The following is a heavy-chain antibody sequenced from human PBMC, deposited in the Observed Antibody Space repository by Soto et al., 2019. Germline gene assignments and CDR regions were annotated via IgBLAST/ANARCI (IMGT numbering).Heavy chain of an antibody. CDR3: ARAKDTAMVDYYYYGMDG. Sequence: SVKVSCKASGGTFSSYAISWVRQAPGQGLEWMGGIIPIFGTANYAQKFQGRVTITADESTSTAYMELSSLRSEDTAVYYCARAKDTAMVDYYYYGMDGWGQGTTVTVSS. V-gene: IGHV1-69*13. J-gene: IGHJ6*02. D-gene: IGHD5-18*01. CDR1: GGTFSSYA. CDR2: IIPIFGTA.